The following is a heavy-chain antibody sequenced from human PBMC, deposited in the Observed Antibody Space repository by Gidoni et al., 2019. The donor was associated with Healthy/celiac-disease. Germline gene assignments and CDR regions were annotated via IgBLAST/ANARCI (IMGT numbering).Heavy chain of an antibody. CDR3: ARAGYYDSSGYYVDYYGMDV. CDR2: ISSSSSYI. V-gene: IGHV3-21*01. D-gene: IGHD3-22*01. J-gene: IGHJ6*02. CDR1: GFTFSSYS. Sequence: EVQLVESGGGLVKPGGSLRLSCAASGFTFSSYSMNWVRQAPGKGLEWVSSISSSSSYIYYADSVKGRFTISRDNAKNSLYLQMNSLRAEDTAVYYCARAGYYDSSGYYVDYYGMDVWGQGTTVTVSS.